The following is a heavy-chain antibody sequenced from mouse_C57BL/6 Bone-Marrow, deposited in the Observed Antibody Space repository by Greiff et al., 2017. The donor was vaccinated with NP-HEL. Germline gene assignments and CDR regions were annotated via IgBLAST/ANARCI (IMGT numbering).Heavy chain of an antibody. J-gene: IGHJ3*01. CDR1: GYTFTGYW. CDR2: ILPGSGST. V-gene: IGHV1-9*01. CDR3: ARTPYYYGSSLWFAY. D-gene: IGHD1-1*01. Sequence: QVQLKQSGAELMKPGASVKLSCKATGYTFTGYWIEWVKQRPGHGLEWIGEILPGSGSTNYNEKFKGKATFTADTSSNTAYMQLSSLTTEDSAIYYCARTPYYYGSSLWFAYWGQGTLVTVSA.